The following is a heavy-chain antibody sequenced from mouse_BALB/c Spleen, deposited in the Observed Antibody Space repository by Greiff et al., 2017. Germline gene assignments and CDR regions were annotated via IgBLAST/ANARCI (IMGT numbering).Heavy chain of an antibody. CDR1: GYTFTDYY. Sequence: VKLMESGAELVRPGASVKLSCKASGYTFTDYYINWVKQRTGQGLEWIGEIYPGSGNTYYNEKFKGKATLTADKSSSTAYMQLSSLTSEDSAVCFCAGCLRAWFAYWGQGTLVTVSA. CDR3: AGCLRAWFAY. D-gene: IGHD1-1*01. J-gene: IGHJ3*01. CDR2: IYPGSGNT. V-gene: IGHV1-77*01.